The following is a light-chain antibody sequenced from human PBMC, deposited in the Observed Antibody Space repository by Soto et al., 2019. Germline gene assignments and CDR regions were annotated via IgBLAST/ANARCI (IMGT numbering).Light chain of an antibody. CDR2: DAS. Sequence: DIQMTQSPSTLSASVVDRVTITCRASQSISSWLAWYQQKPGKAPKLLIYDASSLETGVPSRFSGSGSGTDFTFTISSLQPEDIATYYCQQYDNLPITFGQGTRLEIK. CDR3: QQYDNLPIT. V-gene: IGKV1-5*01. J-gene: IGKJ5*01. CDR1: QSISSW.